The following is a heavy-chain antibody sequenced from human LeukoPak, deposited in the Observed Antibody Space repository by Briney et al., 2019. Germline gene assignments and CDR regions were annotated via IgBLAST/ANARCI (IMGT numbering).Heavy chain of an antibody. Sequence: PGGSLRLSCAASGFTFSSYAMHWVRQAPGKGLEWVAVISYDGSNKYYADSVKGRFTISRDNSKNTLYLQMNSLRAEDTAVYYCARERVGATDDYWGQGTLVTVSS. V-gene: IGHV3-30-3*01. CDR3: ARERVGATDDY. J-gene: IGHJ4*02. CDR1: GFTFSSYA. CDR2: ISYDGSNK. D-gene: IGHD1-26*01.